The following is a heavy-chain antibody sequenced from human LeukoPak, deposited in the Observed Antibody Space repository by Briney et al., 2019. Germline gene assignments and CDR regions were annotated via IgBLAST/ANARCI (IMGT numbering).Heavy chain of an antibody. CDR3: ARDTEQLWGYSSSWYLSPFDY. D-gene: IGHD6-13*01. CDR2: IKQDGSEK. V-gene: IGHV3-7*01. Sequence: GGSLRLSCAASGFTFSSYSMNWVRQAPGKGLEWVANIKQDGSEKYYVDSVKGRFTISRDNAKNSLYLQMNSLRAEDTAVYYCARDTEQLWGYSSSWYLSPFDYWGQGTLVTVSS. J-gene: IGHJ4*02. CDR1: GFTFSSYS.